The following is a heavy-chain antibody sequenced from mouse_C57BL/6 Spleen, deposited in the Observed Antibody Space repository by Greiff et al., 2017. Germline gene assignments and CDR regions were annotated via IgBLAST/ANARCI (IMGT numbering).Heavy chain of an antibody. Sequence: QVQLQQPEAELVRPGTSVKLSCKASGYTFTSYWMHWLKQRPGQGLEWIGVIDPSDSYTNYNQKFKGKATLTVDTSSSTAYMQLSSLTSEDSAVYYCASVYYDYDEGFAYWAKGLWSLSLQ. D-gene: IGHD2-4*01. J-gene: IGHJ3*01. CDR3: ASVYYDYDEGFAY. CDR2: IDPSDSYT. CDR1: GYTFTSYW. V-gene: IGHV1-59*01.